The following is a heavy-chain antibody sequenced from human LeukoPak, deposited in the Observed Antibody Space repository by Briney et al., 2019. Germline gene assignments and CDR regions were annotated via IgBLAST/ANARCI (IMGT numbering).Heavy chain of an antibody. V-gene: IGHV3-30*18. Sequence: AGGSLRLSCAAPGFTFSSYGMHWVRQAPGKGLEWVAVISYDGSNKYYADSVKGRFTISRDNSKNTLYLQMNSLRAEDTAVYYCAKEGHGSSLDYWGQGTLVTVSS. D-gene: IGHD6-13*01. CDR1: GFTFSSYG. CDR2: ISYDGSNK. CDR3: AKEGHGSSLDY. J-gene: IGHJ4*02.